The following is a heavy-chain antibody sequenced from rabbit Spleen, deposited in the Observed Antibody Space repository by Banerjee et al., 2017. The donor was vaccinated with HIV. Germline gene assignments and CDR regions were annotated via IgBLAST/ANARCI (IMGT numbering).Heavy chain of an antibody. J-gene: IGHJ6*01. CDR1: GFSFSYRQV. V-gene: IGHV1S45*01. D-gene: IGHD8-1*01. CDR3: ARDTGSSFSSYGMDL. CDR2: INAINGNA. Sequence: QEQLMESGGGLVKPEGSLTLTCTASGFSFSYRQVMCWVRQAPGKGLEWIACINAINGNAVYANWAKGRFTISKTSSTTVTLQMTSLTAADTATYFCARDTGSSFSSYGMDLWGQGTLVTVS.